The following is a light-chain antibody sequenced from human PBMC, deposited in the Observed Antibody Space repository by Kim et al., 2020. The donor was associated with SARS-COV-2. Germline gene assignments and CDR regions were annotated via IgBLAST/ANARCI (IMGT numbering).Light chain of an antibody. Sequence: STRSASVGDRVTITCRASQSISSWLAWYQQKPGKAPKLLIYKASTLESGVPSRFSGSASGTEFTLTLSSLQPDDFATYYCQQYNTFGQGTKVEIK. V-gene: IGKV1-5*03. CDR3: QQYNT. CDR1: QSISSW. J-gene: IGKJ1*01. CDR2: KAS.